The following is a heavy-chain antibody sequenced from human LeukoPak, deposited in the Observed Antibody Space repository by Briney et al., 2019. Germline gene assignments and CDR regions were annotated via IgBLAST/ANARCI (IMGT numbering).Heavy chain of an antibody. CDR1: GGSISSGTYY. D-gene: IGHD5-12*01. J-gene: IGHJ4*02. Sequence: SETLSLTCTVSGGSISSGTYYWSWIRQPAGKGLEWIGRIYTSGSTNYNPSLKSRVTISVDTSKNQFSLRLNSVTAADTAVYYCAGGLRLEYLYDYWGQGTLVTVAS. CDR3: AGGLRLEYLYDY. CDR2: IYTSGST. V-gene: IGHV4-61*02.